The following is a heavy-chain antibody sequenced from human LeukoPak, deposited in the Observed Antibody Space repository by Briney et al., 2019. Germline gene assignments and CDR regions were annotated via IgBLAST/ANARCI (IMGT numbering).Heavy chain of an antibody. CDR2: IKQDGSDQ. J-gene: IGHJ5*02. CDR1: GFTFSRYW. D-gene: IGHD3-22*01. V-gene: IGHV3-7*01. Sequence: GGSLRLSCGVSGFTFSRYWMSWVRQAPGKGLEWVANIKQDGSDQYYVDSVKGRFTISRDNAKNSLFLQMSSLRAEDTAVYYCAKEGNYYDSSGYYYTPLNWFDPWGQGTLVTVSS. CDR3: AKEGNYYDSSGYYYTPLNWFDP.